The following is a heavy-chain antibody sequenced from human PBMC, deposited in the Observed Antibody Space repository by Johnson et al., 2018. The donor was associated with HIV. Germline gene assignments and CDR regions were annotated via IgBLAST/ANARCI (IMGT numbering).Heavy chain of an antibody. CDR1: GFNVSSNY. V-gene: IGHV3-66*01. Sequence: VQLVESGGGLVKPGGSLRLSCAASGFNVSSNYMSWVRQAPGKGLEWVSVIYSGGSTYYADSVKGRFTISRDNSKNTLYLQMNRLRAEDTAVYYCAREWLYGFDIWGQGTMVTVSS. D-gene: IGHD5-24*01. J-gene: IGHJ3*02. CDR3: AREWLYGFDI. CDR2: IYSGGST.